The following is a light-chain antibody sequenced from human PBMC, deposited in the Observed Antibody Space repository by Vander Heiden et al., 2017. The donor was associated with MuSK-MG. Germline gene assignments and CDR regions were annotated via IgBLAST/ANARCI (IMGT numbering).Light chain of an antibody. CDR3: MQALQTPFT. V-gene: IGKV2-28*01. Sequence: IVMTQSPLSLPVTPGEPASISCRSSESLLHSSGNNYLDWYVQKPGQSPQLLIYVASNRASGVPDRFSGSGSGTDFTLKISRVEAADVGVYYCMQALQTPFTFGHGTKVEIK. J-gene: IGKJ3*01. CDR1: ESLLHSSGNNY. CDR2: VAS.